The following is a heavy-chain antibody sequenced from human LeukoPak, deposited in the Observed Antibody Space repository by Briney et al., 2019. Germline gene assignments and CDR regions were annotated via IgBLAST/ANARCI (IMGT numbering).Heavy chain of an antibody. D-gene: IGHD1-1*01. J-gene: IGHJ4*02. CDR1: GFTFSSYP. Sequence: GSLRLSCAASGFTFSSYPMHWVRQAPGKGLEWVAITSHDEATKYYADSVKGRFTISKDNSKNTLYLQMNSLRVEDTAVYYCARGDPGGIDSWGQGTLVTVSS. CDR3: ARGDPGGIDS. CDR2: TSHDEATK. V-gene: IGHV3-30-3*01.